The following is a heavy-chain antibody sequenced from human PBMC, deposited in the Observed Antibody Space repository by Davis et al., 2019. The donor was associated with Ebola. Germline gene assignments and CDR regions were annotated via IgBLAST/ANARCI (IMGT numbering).Heavy chain of an antibody. CDR2: INSDGSST. J-gene: IGHJ4*02. Sequence: GESLKISCAASGFTFSSYWMHWVRQAPGKGLVWVSRINSDGSSTSYADSVKGRFTISRDNAKNTLYLQMNSLRAEDTAVYYCAKTGGVGATLYWGQGTLVTVSS. V-gene: IGHV3-74*01. CDR1: GFTFSSYW. D-gene: IGHD1-26*01. CDR3: AKTGGVGATLY.